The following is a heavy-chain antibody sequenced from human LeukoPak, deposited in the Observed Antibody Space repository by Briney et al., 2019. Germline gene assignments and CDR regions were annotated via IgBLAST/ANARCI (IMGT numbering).Heavy chain of an antibody. Sequence: PGRSLRLSCAASGFTFSSYGMHWVRQAPGKGLEWVAVISYDGSNKYYVDSVKGRFTISRDNSKNTMYPQMNSLRAEDTAVYYCAKALPRYCSSTSCYPQLFDYWGQGTLVTVSS. D-gene: IGHD2-2*01. V-gene: IGHV3-30*18. CDR2: ISYDGSNK. CDR1: GFTFSSYG. J-gene: IGHJ4*02. CDR3: AKALPRYCSSTSCYPQLFDY.